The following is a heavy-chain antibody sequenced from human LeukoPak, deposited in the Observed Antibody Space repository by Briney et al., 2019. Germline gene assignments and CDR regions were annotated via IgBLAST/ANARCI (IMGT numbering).Heavy chain of an antibody. CDR3: AKDRRPTYYSDSSGYYFRDAFDM. CDR2: MSGGGGGT. Sequence: GGSLRLSCAASGFTFSSYAMIWVRQAPGKGLEWVSGMSGGGGGTYYADSVKGRFTISRDNSKNTLYLRMNSLRTEDTAVYYCAKDRRPTYYSDSSGYYFRDAFDMWGQGTMVTVSS. V-gene: IGHV3-23*01. J-gene: IGHJ3*02. CDR1: GFTFSSYA. D-gene: IGHD3-22*01.